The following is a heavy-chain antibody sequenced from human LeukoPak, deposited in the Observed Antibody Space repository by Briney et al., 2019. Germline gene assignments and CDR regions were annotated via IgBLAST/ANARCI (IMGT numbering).Heavy chain of an antibody. D-gene: IGHD1-7*01. CDR1: GFTFSTLA. CDR2: ITGAGDTT. V-gene: IGHV3-23*01. CDR3: VRDWNYYEALQRSY. J-gene: IGHJ4*02. Sequence: GGSLRLSCAASGFTFSTLAMSWVRQDPGRGLEWVPSITGAGDTTFYPESVKGRFTISRDNSKNTLYLQMNSLRVEDTALYFCVRDWNYYEALQRSYWGQGTLVTVSS.